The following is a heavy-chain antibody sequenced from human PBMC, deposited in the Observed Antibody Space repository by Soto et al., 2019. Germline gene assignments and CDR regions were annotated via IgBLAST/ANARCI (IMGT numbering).Heavy chain of an antibody. CDR3: AAGNYYDSSGYSNDY. D-gene: IGHD3-22*01. CDR2: IVVGSGNT. J-gene: IGHJ4*02. V-gene: IGHV1-58*02. CDR1: GFPFTSFT. Sequence: QMQLVQSGPEVKKPGTSVKVSCKASGFPFTSFTMQWVRQARGQRLEWIGWIVVGSGNTKYAQRFQERVTITRDMSXXTAYMELSSLRSEDTAVYYCAAGNYYDSSGYSNDYWGQGTLVTVSS.